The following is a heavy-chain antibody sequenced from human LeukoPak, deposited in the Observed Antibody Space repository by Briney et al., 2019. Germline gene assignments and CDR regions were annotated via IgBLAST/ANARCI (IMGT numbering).Heavy chain of an antibody. CDR1: GGSISSYY. Sequence: SETLSLTCTVSGGSISSYYWSWVRQPPGKGLEWIGYIYYSGSTNYNPSLKSRVTISVDPSKNQFSLRLRSVTAADTAVYDCARGHYYFDYCGQGTLVTVSS. CDR2: IYYSGST. CDR3: ARGHYYFDY. J-gene: IGHJ4*02. V-gene: IGHV4-59*01.